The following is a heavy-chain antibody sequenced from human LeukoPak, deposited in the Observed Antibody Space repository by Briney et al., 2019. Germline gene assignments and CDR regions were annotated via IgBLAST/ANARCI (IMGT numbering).Heavy chain of an antibody. Sequence: GASVKVSCKASGYTFTSYYMHWVRQAPGQGLEWMGIINPSGGSTSYAQKFQGRVTMTRDMSTSTVYMELSSLRSEDTAVYYCARGAGPSMIVDRLTYYFDYWGQGTLVTVSS. CDR2: INPSGGST. CDR1: GYTFTSYY. J-gene: IGHJ4*02. CDR3: ARGAGPSMIVDRLTYYFDY. V-gene: IGHV1-46*01. D-gene: IGHD3-22*01.